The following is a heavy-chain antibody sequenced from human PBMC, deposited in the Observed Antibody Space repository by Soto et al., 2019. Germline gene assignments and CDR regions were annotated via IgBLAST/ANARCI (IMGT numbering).Heavy chain of an antibody. CDR1: GASMNSYH. D-gene: IGHD6-13*01. Sequence: SETLSLTCTVSGASMNSYHWSWIRQPAGKGLEWIGHIHSSGSTNYNPSLKSRVTMSVDTSKNQFSLRLMSLTAADTAVYYCARDQGVAAAGITWFDPCGQGSLVTVSS. V-gene: IGHV4-4*07. CDR3: ARDQGVAAAGITWFDP. J-gene: IGHJ5*02. CDR2: IHSSGST.